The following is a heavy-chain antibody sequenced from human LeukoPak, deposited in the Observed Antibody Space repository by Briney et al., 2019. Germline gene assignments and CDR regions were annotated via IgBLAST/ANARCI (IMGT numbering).Heavy chain of an antibody. CDR3: ARGPVYYDSSGYSTEFDY. Sequence: GGSLRLSCAASGFTFSSYGMHWVRQAPGKGLEWVAVIWYGGSNKYYADSVKGRFTISRDISKNTLYLQMNSLRAEDTAVYYCARGPVYYDSSGYSTEFDYWGQGTLVTVSS. CDR2: IWYGGSNK. J-gene: IGHJ4*02. CDR1: GFTFSSYG. D-gene: IGHD3-22*01. V-gene: IGHV3-33*08.